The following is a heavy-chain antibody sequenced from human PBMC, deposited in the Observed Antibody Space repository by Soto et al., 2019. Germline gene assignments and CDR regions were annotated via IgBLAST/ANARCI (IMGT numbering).Heavy chain of an antibody. Sequence: GASVKVSCKATGFTFKSSLVQWVRQARGQRLAWIGWIVVGSGNTNNAQLFQERVAITRNLTTSTAYMELSSLRSEDTAEYYCASRYCGGGSCYSYEYAFDIWGQGTMVTVSS. CDR1: GFTFKSSL. V-gene: IGHV1-58*01. CDR2: IVVGSGNT. J-gene: IGHJ3*02. CDR3: ASRYCGGGSCYSYEYAFDI. D-gene: IGHD2-15*01.